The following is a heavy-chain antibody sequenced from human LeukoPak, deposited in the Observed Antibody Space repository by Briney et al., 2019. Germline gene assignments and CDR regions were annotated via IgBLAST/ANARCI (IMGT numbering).Heavy chain of an antibody. J-gene: IGHJ4*02. Sequence: PGGSLRLSCAASGFTFDDYAMHWVRQAPGKGLEWVSGISWDIGSIGYADSVKGRFTISRDNAKNSLYLQMNSLRAEDTALYYCAKDSGDSSGYYFLPDYWGQGTLVTVSS. CDR3: AKDSGDSSGYYFLPDY. D-gene: IGHD3-22*01. V-gene: IGHV3-9*01. CDR2: ISWDIGSI. CDR1: GFTFDDYA.